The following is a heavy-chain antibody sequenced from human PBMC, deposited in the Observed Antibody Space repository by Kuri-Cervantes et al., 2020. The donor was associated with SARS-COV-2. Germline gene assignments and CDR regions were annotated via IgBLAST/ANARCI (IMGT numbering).Heavy chain of an antibody. Sequence: GESLKISCAASGFIFSSYWMSWVRQVPGRGLEWVANIMPDGSDTYYVDSVKGRFTVSRDNAKNSLYLKMNSLRGEDTAVYYCARGNDFWNGHSAPFYYMEVWGKGTTVTVSS. CDR2: IMPDGSDT. CDR3: ARGNDFWNGHSAPFYYMEV. CDR1: GFIFSSYW. D-gene: IGHD3-3*01. J-gene: IGHJ6*03. V-gene: IGHV3-7*03.